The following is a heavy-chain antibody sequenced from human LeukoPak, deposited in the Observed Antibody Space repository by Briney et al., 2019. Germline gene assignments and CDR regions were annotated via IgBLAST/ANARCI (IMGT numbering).Heavy chain of an antibody. CDR1: GFTFSNYA. CDR2: ISYDGSKK. V-gene: IGHV3-30-3*01. CDR3: ATSSWVY. D-gene: IGHD6-13*01. Sequence: PGESLRLSCAASGFTFSNYAMHWVREAPGKGLEWVAIISYDGSKKYCADSVQGRCTLSRDNSQKTLYLQMNSLRPEDTAVYYCATSSWVYWGQGTLVTVSS. J-gene: IGHJ4*02.